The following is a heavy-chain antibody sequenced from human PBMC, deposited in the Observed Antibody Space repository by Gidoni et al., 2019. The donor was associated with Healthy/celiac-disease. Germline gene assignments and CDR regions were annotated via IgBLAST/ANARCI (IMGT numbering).Heavy chain of an antibody. D-gene: IGHD1-7*01. V-gene: IGHV4-34*01. CDR3: ARLVGTTLRAFDI. CDR2: INHSGST. J-gene: IGHJ3*02. Sequence: IRQPPGKGLEWIGEINHSGSTNYNPSLKSRVTISVDTSKNQFPLKLSSVTAADTAVYYCARLVGTTLRAFDIWGQGTMVTVSS.